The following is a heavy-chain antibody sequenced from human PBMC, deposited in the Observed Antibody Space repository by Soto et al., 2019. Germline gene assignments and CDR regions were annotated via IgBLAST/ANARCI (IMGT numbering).Heavy chain of an antibody. J-gene: IGHJ4*02. V-gene: IGHV4-59*08. CDR1: GDSISSYN. CDR2: FRSGGGT. D-gene: IGHD3-10*01. Sequence: SETLSLTCTVSGDSISSYNLAWIRQPPGKGLEWIGYFRSGGGTSYNPSLKSRVAISADTSMKQFSLTLNSVTAADTAVYYCARHNYSSERTYLAYWRQGTLVTVSS. CDR3: ARHNYSSERTYLAY.